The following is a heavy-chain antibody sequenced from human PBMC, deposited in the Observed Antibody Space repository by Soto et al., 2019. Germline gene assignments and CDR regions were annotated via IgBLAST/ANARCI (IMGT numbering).Heavy chain of an antibody. CDR2: ISYDGSNK. D-gene: IGHD2-15*01. V-gene: IGHV3-30*18. J-gene: IGHJ4*02. Sequence: GGSLRLSCAASGFTFSSYGMHWVRQAPGKGLEWVAVISYDGSNKYYADSVKGRFTISRDNSKNTLYLQMNSLRAEDTAVYYCAKVSGGSRGWRGYFDYWGQGTLVTVSS. CDR3: AKVSGGSRGWRGYFDY. CDR1: GFTFSSYG.